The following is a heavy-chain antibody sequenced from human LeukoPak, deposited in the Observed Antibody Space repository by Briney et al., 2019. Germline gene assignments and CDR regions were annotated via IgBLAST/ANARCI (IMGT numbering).Heavy chain of an antibody. CDR1: GFSFISYA. Sequence: GGSLRLSCAMSGFSFISYAMTWVRQAPGKGLEWVSTIGGRGGSKYYADSVKGRFTISRDNSKGTMFLQMNNLSDADTAVYYCAKDRLPMGAVDDTGDYFDYWGQGTLDPVFS. CDR3: AKDRLPMGAVDDTGDYFDY. D-gene: IGHD1-1*01. CDR2: IGGRGGSK. V-gene: IGHV3-23*01. J-gene: IGHJ4*02.